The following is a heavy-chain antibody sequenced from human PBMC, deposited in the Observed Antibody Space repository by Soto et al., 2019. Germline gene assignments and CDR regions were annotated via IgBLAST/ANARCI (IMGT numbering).Heavy chain of an antibody. CDR3: ARVDHRGYLAILTDY. J-gene: IGHJ4*02. CDR1: GDSLSSGGHY. V-gene: IGHV4-31*03. CDR2: IYDSVNT. Sequence: LSLTCTVSGDSLSSGGHYWSWIRQHPGKGLEWIGHIYDSVNTYYSPSLRSRVTISADMSKNQFSLNLRSVTAADTAVYYCARVDHRGYLAILTDYWGQAPLLTVS. D-gene: IGHD3-3*02.